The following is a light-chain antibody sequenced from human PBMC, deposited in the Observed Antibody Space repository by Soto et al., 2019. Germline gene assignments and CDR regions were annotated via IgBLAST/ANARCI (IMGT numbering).Light chain of an antibody. J-gene: IGLJ2*01. CDR1: SSDIGGYKD. CDR3: SSYTSSSTVT. V-gene: IGLV2-14*01. Sequence: QSALTQPASVSGSPGQSITISCTGTSSDIGGYKDVSWYQQHPGEAPKLMIYDVSNRPSGVSNRFSGSKSGNTASLTISGLQTEDEADYYCSSYTSSSTVTFGGGTKLTVL. CDR2: DVS.